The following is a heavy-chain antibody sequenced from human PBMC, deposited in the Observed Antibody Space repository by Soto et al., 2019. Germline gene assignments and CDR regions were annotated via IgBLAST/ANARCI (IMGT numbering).Heavy chain of an antibody. CDR2: IYYSGST. CDR1: GGSNSSGGYY. J-gene: IGHJ4*02. CDR3: ARVGRYCSSTSCYFDY. V-gene: IGHV4-31*03. D-gene: IGHD2-2*01. Sequence: PSETLSLTCTVSGGSNSSGGYYWSWIRQHPGKGLEWIGYIYYSGSTYYNPSLKSRVTISVDTSKNQFSLKLSSVTAADTAVYYCARVGRYCSSTSCYFDYWGQGTLVTVST.